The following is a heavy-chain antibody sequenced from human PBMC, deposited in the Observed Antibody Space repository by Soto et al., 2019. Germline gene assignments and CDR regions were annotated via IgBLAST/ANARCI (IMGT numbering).Heavy chain of an antibody. J-gene: IGHJ4*01. CDR2: IAGGGVPT. D-gene: IGHD3-22*01. V-gene: IGHV3-48*01. Sequence: GGSLRLSCAASGFTFSAYSINWVRQAPGKGLEWIVHIAGGGVPTYYTASVKGRYTISRDRCKKSLYLQMNSLRAEDTAVYYFARPTYYYDSSGPPAYWGHGTPVTVSS. CDR3: ARPTYYYDSSGPPAY. CDR1: GFTFSAYS.